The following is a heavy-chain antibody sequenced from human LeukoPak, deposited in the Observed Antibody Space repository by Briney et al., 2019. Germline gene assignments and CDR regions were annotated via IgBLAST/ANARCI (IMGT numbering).Heavy chain of an antibody. CDR1: GFTFSIYD. D-gene: IGHD3-3*01. Sequence: GGSLRLSCAASGFTFSIYDMHWVLQAPGKGLEWVAVISFDGSHKYYADSVKGRFTISRDNSKNTLYLQMNSLRAEDTAVYYCARDGRFLEWLPTGEWGYWGQGTLVTVSS. J-gene: IGHJ4*02. CDR2: ISFDGSHK. CDR3: ARDGRFLEWLPTGEWGY. V-gene: IGHV3-30-3*01.